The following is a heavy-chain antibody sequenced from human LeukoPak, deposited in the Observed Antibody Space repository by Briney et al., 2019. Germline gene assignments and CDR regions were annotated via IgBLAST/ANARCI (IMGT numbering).Heavy chain of an antibody. J-gene: IGHJ4*02. D-gene: IGHD6-6*01. CDR2: ISYDGSKK. CDR1: GFTFSTYG. V-gene: IGHV3-30*18. CDR3: AKNLGSSSGGYFDY. Sequence: PGTSLRLSCVASGFTFSTYGMHWVRQAPGKGLEWVAFISYDGSKKYFADSVKGRFTMSRDNSKNTLFLQMNSLRPEDTAVHYCAKNLGSSSGGYFDYWGQGTLVTVSS.